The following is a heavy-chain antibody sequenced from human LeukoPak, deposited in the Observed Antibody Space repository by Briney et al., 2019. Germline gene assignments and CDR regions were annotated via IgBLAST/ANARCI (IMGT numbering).Heavy chain of an antibody. V-gene: IGHV1-69*05. CDR3: ARGGVIAAAGKGDY. J-gene: IGHJ4*02. CDR2: IIPIFGTA. Sequence: SVKVSCKASGGTFSSYAISWVRQAPGQGLEWMGGIIPIFGTANYAQKLQGRVTMTTDTSTSTAYMELRSLRSDDTAVYYCARGGVIAAAGKGDYWGQGTLVTVSS. CDR1: GGTFSSYA. D-gene: IGHD6-13*01.